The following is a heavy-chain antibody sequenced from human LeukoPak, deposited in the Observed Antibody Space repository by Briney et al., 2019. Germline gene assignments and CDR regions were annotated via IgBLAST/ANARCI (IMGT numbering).Heavy chain of an antibody. CDR2: ISGSSIHI. V-gene: IGHV3-21*06. D-gene: IGHD3/OR15-3a*01. CDR3: ARFETRGTGDFDN. CDR1: GFIFSSYS. J-gene: IGHJ4*02. Sequence: GGSLRHSCAASGFIFSSYSMNWVRQTPGKRLEWVSSISGSSIHILYADSVKGRFTISRDDAKNSVYLQMNSLRDEDTAVYYCARFETRGTGDFDNWGQGTLVTVSS.